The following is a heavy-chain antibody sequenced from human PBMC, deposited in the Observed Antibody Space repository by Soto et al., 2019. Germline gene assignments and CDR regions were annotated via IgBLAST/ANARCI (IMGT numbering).Heavy chain of an antibody. Sequence: GASVKVSCKASGXTFTSYGISWVRQAPGQGLEWMGWISAYNGNTNYAQKLQGRVTMTTDTSTSTAYMELRSLRSDDTAVYYCARDHEPYYYDSSGSKGWGQGTLVTVSS. J-gene: IGHJ4*02. CDR3: ARDHEPYYYDSSGSKG. CDR1: GXTFTSYG. V-gene: IGHV1-18*01. CDR2: ISAYNGNT. D-gene: IGHD3-22*01.